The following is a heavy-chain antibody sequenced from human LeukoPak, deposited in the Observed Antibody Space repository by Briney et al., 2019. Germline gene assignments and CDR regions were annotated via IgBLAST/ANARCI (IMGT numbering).Heavy chain of an antibody. Sequence: SETLSLTCTVSGGSISSGDYYWSWLRQPPGKGLEWIGYIYYSGSTYYNPSLKSRVTISVDTSKNQFSLKLSSVTAADTAVYYCARALVPAAPAAFDIWGQGTMVTVSS. D-gene: IGHD2-2*01. J-gene: IGHJ3*02. CDR2: IYYSGST. V-gene: IGHV4-30-4*08. CDR1: GGSISSGDYY. CDR3: ARALVPAAPAAFDI.